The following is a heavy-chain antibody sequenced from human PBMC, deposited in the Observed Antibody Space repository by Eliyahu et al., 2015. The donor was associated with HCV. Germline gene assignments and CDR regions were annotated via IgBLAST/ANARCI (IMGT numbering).Heavy chain of an antibody. CDR2: INQDGSED. V-gene: IGHV3-7*01. D-gene: IGHD3/OR15-3a*01. CDR3: ARADWTGSLRPPLFAY. Sequence: EVQVVESGGGLVQPGGSLRLSCAASGFTFSSYWMSWVRQAPGEGLEWVANINQDGSEDNYVDSVKGRFTISRDNAKSSLYLQMNSLRAEDTALYYCARADWTGSLRPPLFAYWGQGTLVTVSS. CDR1: GFTFSSYW. J-gene: IGHJ4*02.